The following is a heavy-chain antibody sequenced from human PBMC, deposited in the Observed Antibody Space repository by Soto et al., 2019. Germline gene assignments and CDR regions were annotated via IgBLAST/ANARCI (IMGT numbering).Heavy chain of an antibody. CDR2: ISFDGSSK. CDR3: AKDVWGARFDP. V-gene: IGHV3-30*18. J-gene: IGHJ5*02. D-gene: IGHD3-16*01. CDR1: GFTFSTYG. Sequence: QVQLVVSGGGVVQPGRSLRLSCAASGFTFSTYGMHWVRLAPGKGLEWVAAISFDGSSKYYGDFVKGRFTISRDNSKNTLYLQMNSLRVEDTAMYYCAKDVWGARFDPWGQGTLVTVSS.